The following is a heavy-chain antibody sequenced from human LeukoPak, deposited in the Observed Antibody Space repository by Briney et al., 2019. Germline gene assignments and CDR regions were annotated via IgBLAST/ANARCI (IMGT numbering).Heavy chain of an antibody. J-gene: IGHJ4*02. D-gene: IGHD6-6*01. CDR1: GYTLTELS. CDR2: FDPEDGET. V-gene: IGHV1-24*01. Sequence: ASVKVSCKVSGYTLTELSMHWVRQAPGKGLEWMGGFDPEDGETIYAQKFQGRVTMTEDTSADTAYMELSSLRSEDTAVYYCATAPLEQLVFDYWGQGTLVTVSS. CDR3: ATAPLEQLVFDY.